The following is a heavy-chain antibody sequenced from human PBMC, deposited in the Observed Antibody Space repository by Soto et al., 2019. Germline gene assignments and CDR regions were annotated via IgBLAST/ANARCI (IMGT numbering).Heavy chain of an antibody. CDR2: IYYSGST. CDR1: GGSVSSSSYY. D-gene: IGHD6-19*01. J-gene: IGHJ4*02. V-gene: IGHV4-39*01. CDR3: ARQRSDRLYNSGWSVIDY. Sequence: QLQLQESGPGLVKPSETLSLTCTVSGGSVSSSSYYWGWIRQPPGKGLEWIGSIYYSGSTYYNPSLKSRVTISVDTSKNQFSLKLSSVTAGDTAVYFCARQRSDRLYNSGWSVIDYWGQGILVTVSS.